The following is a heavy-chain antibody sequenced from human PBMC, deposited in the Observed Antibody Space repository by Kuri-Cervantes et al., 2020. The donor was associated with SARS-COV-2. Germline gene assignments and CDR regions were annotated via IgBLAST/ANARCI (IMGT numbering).Heavy chain of an antibody. Sequence: GSLRLSCTASGGSITTYSYYWGWIRQPPGKGLEWIGSLYYSGSTYYNPSLKSRATISIDTSKNQFSPRLSSVTAADTAVYYCVRHPPIAVADYYFDYWGQGALVTVSS. CDR2: LYYSGST. J-gene: IGHJ4*02. CDR1: GGSITTYSYY. D-gene: IGHD6-19*01. CDR3: VRHPPIAVADYYFDY. V-gene: IGHV4-39*01.